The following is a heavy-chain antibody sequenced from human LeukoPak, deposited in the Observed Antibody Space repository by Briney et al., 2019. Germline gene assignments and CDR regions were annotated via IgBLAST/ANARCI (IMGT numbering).Heavy chain of an antibody. CDR1: GGSFSGYY. CDR2: INHSGST. J-gene: IGHJ4*02. Sequence: SETLSLTCAVYGGSFSGYYWSWIRQPPGKGLEWTGEINHSGSTNYNPSLKSRVTISVDTSKNQFSLKLSSVTAADTAVYYCARAKRREYSSSFVDYWGQGTLVTVSS. V-gene: IGHV4-34*01. D-gene: IGHD6-6*01. CDR3: ARAKRREYSSSFVDY.